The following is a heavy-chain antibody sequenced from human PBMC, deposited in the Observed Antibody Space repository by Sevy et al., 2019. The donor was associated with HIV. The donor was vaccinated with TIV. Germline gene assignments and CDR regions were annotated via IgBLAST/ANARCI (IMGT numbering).Heavy chain of an antibody. CDR3: ATDRGELLSSAFDY. V-gene: IGHV3-30*04. Sequence: GGSLRLSCAASGFTFSDYAMHWVRQAPGKGLEWAAVISYDGRNNKYNADSVKGRFTISRDNSKNTLYLQMNSLRAEDTAIYYCATDRGELLSSAFDYWGQGTLVTVSS. CDR1: GFTFSDYA. D-gene: IGHD1-26*01. CDR2: ISYDGRNNK. J-gene: IGHJ4*02.